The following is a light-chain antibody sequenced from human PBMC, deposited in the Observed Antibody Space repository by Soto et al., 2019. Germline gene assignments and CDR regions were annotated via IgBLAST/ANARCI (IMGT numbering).Light chain of an antibody. V-gene: IGKV3-15*01. CDR3: QRFNRWPLA. J-gene: IGKJ4*01. CDR1: QSVGST. Sequence: EIVLAQSPAALSVSPGKRATLSCWASQSVGSTLNWYQQKPGQAPRLLIYDTYIRATGIPARFSGSGSGTEFTLTIASLQSEDFGVYYCQRFNRWPLAFGGGTKVDIK. CDR2: DTY.